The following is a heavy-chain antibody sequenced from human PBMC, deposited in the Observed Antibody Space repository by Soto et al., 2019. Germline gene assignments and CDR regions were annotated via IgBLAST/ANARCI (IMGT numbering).Heavy chain of an antibody. CDR1: GGSISSYY. CDR2: IYYSGST. D-gene: IGHD3-10*01. Sequence: SETLSLTCTVSGGSISSYYWSWIRQPPGKGLEWIGYIYYSGSTNYNPSLKSRVTISVDTSKNQFSLKLSSVTAADTAVYYCARDMYYYGSGSYFGVFNIGAQGKMVTVPS. V-gene: IGHV4-59*01. CDR3: ARDMYYYGSGSYFGVFNI. J-gene: IGHJ3*02.